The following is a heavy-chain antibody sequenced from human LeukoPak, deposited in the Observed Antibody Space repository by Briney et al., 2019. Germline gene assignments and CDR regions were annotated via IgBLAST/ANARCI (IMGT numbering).Heavy chain of an antibody. CDR2: IKQDGSEK. J-gene: IGHJ4*02. D-gene: IGHD2-15*01. Sequence: GGSLRLSCAASGFTFSSYAMSWVRQAPGKGLEWVANIKQDGSEKYYVDSVKGRFTISRDNAKNSLYLQMNSLRAEDTAVYYCARDQSLGYCSDDSCHSDYWGQGTLVTVSS. V-gene: IGHV3-7*01. CDR1: GFTFSSYA. CDR3: ARDQSLGYCSDDSCHSDY.